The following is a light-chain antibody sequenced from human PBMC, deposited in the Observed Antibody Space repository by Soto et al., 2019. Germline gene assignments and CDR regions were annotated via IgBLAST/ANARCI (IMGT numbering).Light chain of an antibody. Sequence: DVQMTQSPSSLSASIGDRVTITCRASESINLSLNWYQQKPGKAPKLLIYTASSLQTGVPSRFSGSGSGTDFTLTINSLEGEDFATYYCQQSYSMPYTFGQGTQV. CDR1: ESINLS. V-gene: IGKV1-39*01. CDR3: QQSYSMPYT. CDR2: TAS. J-gene: IGKJ2*01.